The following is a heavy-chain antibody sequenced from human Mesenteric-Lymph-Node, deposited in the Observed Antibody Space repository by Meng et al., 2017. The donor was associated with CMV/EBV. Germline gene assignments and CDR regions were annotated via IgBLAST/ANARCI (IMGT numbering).Heavy chain of an antibody. J-gene: IGHJ5*02. CDR2: INSDGSST. Sequence: GESLKISCAASGFTFSSYWMHWVRQAPGKGLVWVSRINSDGSSTSYADSVKGRFTISRDNAKNTLYLQMNSLRAEDTAVYYCARDQGPITIFGVVISMGGWFDPWGQGTLVTVSS. CDR3: ARDQGPITIFGVVISMGGWFDP. V-gene: IGHV3-74*01. CDR1: GFTFSSYW. D-gene: IGHD3-3*01.